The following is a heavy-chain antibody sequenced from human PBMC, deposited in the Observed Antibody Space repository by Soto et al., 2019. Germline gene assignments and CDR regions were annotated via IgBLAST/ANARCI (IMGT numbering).Heavy chain of an antibody. J-gene: IGHJ4*02. CDR1: GGSFSGYY. Sequence: KTSETLSLTCAVYGGSFSGYYWSWIRQPPGKGLEWIGEINHSGSTNYSPSLKSRVTISVDTSKNQFSLKLSSVTAADTAVYYCARKNYDFWSGYLPGFDYWGQGTLVTVSS. V-gene: IGHV4-34*01. D-gene: IGHD3-3*01. CDR3: ARKNYDFWSGYLPGFDY. CDR2: INHSGST.